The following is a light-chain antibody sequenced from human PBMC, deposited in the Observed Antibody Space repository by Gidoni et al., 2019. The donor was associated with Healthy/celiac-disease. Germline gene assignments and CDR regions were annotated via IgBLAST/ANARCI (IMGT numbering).Light chain of an antibody. Sequence: QSVLTQPPSASGTPGQRVTISCSGSSSNIRSNTVNRYQQLPGKAPKILIYSNNQRPSGVPDGFSGSKSGTSASLAICGLQSEDEADYYCAAWDDSLNGWVFGGGTKLTVL. CDR3: AAWDDSLNGWV. J-gene: IGLJ3*02. CDR2: SNN. V-gene: IGLV1-44*01. CDR1: SSNIRSNT.